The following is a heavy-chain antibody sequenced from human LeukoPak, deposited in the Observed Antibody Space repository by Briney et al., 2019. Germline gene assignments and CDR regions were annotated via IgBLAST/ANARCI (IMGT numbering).Heavy chain of an antibody. CDR3: ARGRVSSWQWLVLGY. CDR1: GGTFSSYA. Sequence: ASVKVSCKASGGTFSSYAISWVRQAPGQGLEWMGWINPNSGGTNYAQKFQGRVTMTRDTSISTAYMELSRLRSDDTAVYYCARGRVSSWQWLVLGYWGQGTLVTVSS. D-gene: IGHD6-19*01. CDR2: INPNSGGT. J-gene: IGHJ4*02. V-gene: IGHV1-2*02.